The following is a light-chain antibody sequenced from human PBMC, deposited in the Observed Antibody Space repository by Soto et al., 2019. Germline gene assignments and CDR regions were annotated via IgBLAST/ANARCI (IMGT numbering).Light chain of an antibody. CDR2: GAS. Sequence: EIVLTQFPGTLSLSPGERATLSCRASQSVTSSYLAWYQQKPGQAPRLLIYGASSRATGIPDRFSGSGSGTDFTLTISRLEPEDFAVYYCHQYGSSPLTFGGGTKVEIK. CDR3: HQYGSSPLT. CDR1: QSVTSSY. V-gene: IGKV3-20*01. J-gene: IGKJ4*01.